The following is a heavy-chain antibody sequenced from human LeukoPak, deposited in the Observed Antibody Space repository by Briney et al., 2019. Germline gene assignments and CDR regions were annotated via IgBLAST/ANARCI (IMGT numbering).Heavy chain of an antibody. V-gene: IGHV3-30*18. CDR2: ISNDGGNK. D-gene: IGHD4-17*01. CDR1: GFTFSNYW. J-gene: IGHJ3*02. CDR3: AKDLSYGDYVGAFDM. Sequence: PGGSLRLSCAASGFTFSNYWMHWVRQAPGKGLEWVTVISNDGGNKKYADSVKGRFTISRDNSNNTLYLQMNSLRPEDTALYYCAKDLSYGDYVGAFDMWGQGTVVTVST.